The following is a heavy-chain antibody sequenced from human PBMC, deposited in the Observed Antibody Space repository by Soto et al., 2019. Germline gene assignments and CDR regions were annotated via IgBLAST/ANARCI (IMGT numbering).Heavy chain of an antibody. D-gene: IGHD2-15*01. CDR1: GGTFSSYA. CDR2: IIPIFGTA. J-gene: IGHJ6*02. CDR3: ARVPGPVTDIVVVVADYYYYGMDV. V-gene: IGHV1-69*01. Sequence: QVQLVQSGAEVKKPGSSVKVSCKASGGTFSSYAISWVRQAPGQGLEWMGGIIPIFGTANYAQKFQGRVTITADESKSTAYMELSSLRSEDTAVYYCARVPGPVTDIVVVVADYYYYGMDVWGQGTTVTVSS.